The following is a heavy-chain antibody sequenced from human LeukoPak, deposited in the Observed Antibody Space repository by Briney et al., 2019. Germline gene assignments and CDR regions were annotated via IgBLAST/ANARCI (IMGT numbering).Heavy chain of an antibody. Sequence: SETLSLTCTVSGYSISSGYYWGWIRQPPGKGLEWIGSIYHSGSTYYNPSLKSRVTISVDTSKNQLSLKLSSVTAADTAVYYCAKDRSSGWFPPRYFQDWGQGTLVTVSS. CDR1: GYSISSGYY. CDR2: IYHSGST. J-gene: IGHJ1*01. V-gene: IGHV4-38-2*02. D-gene: IGHD6-19*01. CDR3: AKDRSSGWFPPRYFQD.